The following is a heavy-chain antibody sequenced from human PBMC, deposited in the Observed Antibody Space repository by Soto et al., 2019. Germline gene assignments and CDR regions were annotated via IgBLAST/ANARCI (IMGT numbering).Heavy chain of an antibody. CDR1: GGSISSGGYY. J-gene: IGHJ6*02. CDR3: ARVLKGFYGMDV. Sequence: QVQLQESGPGLVKPSQTLSLTCTVSGGSISSGGYYWSWIRQHPGKGLEWIGYIYYSGSTSYNPFIKSRVRISVDTSNKPFSLKLSSVTAADTAVYYWARVLKGFYGMDVWGQGTTVTVSS. CDR2: IYYSGST. V-gene: IGHV4-31*03.